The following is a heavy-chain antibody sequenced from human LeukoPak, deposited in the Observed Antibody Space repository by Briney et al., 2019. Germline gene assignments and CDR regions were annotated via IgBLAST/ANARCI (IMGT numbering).Heavy chain of an antibody. V-gene: IGHV3-13*01. CDR2: IGTAGDT. D-gene: IGHD2-15*01. CDR3: ARGGYCSGGSCYLGSSWFDP. J-gene: IGHJ5*02. Sequence: GGPLRLSCEASGFTFSRYDMHWVRQATGKGLEWVSAIGTAGDTYYPGSVKGRFTISRENAKNSLYLQMNSLRAGDTAVYYCARGGYCSGGSCYLGSSWFDPWGQGTLVTVSS. CDR1: GFTFSRYD.